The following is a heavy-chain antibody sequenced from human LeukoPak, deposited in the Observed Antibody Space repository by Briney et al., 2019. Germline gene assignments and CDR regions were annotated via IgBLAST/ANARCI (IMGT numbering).Heavy chain of an antibody. Sequence: GGSLRPSCAASGFSFSSYAMTWVRQAPGKGLEWVSALSASGGTTYYADSVKGRFTTSRDNSKNTLCLHMNSLRAEDTAAYYCAKLPREYCSSTSCPNWFDTWGRGTLVTVSS. D-gene: IGHD2-2*01. CDR1: GFSFSSYA. CDR3: AKLPREYCSSTSCPNWFDT. J-gene: IGHJ5*02. V-gene: IGHV3-23*01. CDR2: LSASGGTT.